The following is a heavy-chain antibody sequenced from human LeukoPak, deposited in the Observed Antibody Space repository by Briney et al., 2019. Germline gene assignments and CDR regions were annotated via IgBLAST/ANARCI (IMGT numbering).Heavy chain of an antibody. CDR1: GDSVSSNSAA. J-gene: IGHJ3*02. D-gene: IGHD6-13*01. Sequence: SQTLSLTCVISGDSVSSNSAAWNWIRPSPSRGLEWLGRTYYRSKWYTDYAVSVKSRITISPDTSKNQFSLQLNSVTPEDTAVYYCATSTAAGTNAFDIWGQGTMVTVSS. CDR3: ATSTAAGTNAFDI. CDR2: TYYRSKWYT. V-gene: IGHV6-1*01.